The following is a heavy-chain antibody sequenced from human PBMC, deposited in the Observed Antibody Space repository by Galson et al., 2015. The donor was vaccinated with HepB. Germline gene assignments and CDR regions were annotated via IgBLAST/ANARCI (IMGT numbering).Heavy chain of an antibody. CDR3: ARSYCSSLRCSTSSIGYYGMDV. V-gene: IGHV3-9*01. J-gene: IGHJ6*02. Sequence: SLRLSCAASGFTFDDYAMHWVRQAPGKGLEWVSGISWNSGRIGYADSVKGRFTVSRDNSKNTLYLEMNSLRAEDTAVYYCARSYCSSLRCSTSSIGYYGMDVWGQGTTVTVSS. D-gene: IGHD2-2*02. CDR2: ISWNSGRI. CDR1: GFTFDDYA.